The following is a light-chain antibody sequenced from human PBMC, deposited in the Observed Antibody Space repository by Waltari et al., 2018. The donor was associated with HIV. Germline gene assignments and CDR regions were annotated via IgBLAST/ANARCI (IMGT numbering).Light chain of an antibody. J-gene: IGLJ2*01. V-gene: IGLV1-40*01. Sequence: QSVLTQPPSVSGAPGQTVPIPCSGSSSNIGDADFDVQWYQQLPGTAPKLLIYGNLIRPSGVPDRFSGSKSGTSASLAITGLQPEDEADYYCQSFDYDSSLTVLFGGGTKLTVL. CDR3: QSFDYDSSLTVL. CDR2: GNL. CDR1: SSNIGDADFD.